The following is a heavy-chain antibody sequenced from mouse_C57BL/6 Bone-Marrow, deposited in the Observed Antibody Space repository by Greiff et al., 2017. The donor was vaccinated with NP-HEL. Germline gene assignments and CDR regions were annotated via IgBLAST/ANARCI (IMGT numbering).Heavy chain of an antibody. J-gene: IGHJ2*01. CDR1: GYAFSSYW. CDR3: ARDYYGSSSFFDY. D-gene: IGHD1-1*01. V-gene: IGHV1-80*01. CDR2: IYPGDGDT. Sequence: VQVVESGAELVKPGASVKISCKASGYAFSSYWMNWVKQRPGKGLEWIGQIYPGDGDTNYNGKFKGKATLTADKSSSTAYMQLSSLTSEDSAVYFCARDYYGSSSFFDYWGQGTTLTVSS.